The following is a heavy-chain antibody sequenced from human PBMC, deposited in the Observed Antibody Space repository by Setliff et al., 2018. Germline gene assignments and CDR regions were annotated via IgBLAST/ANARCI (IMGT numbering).Heavy chain of an antibody. J-gene: IGHJ5*02. D-gene: IGHD2-15*01. V-gene: IGHV4-34*01. CDR1: GGSFSGYY. Sequence: PSETLSLTCAVYGGSFSGYYWSWIRQPPGKGLEWIGEINHSGGTSYNPSLMSRVTISVDTSKNQFSLKLNSVTAADTAVYYCGRGFSRIEGWGNWFDPWGQGILVTVSS. CDR2: INHSGGT. CDR3: GRGFSRIEGWGNWFDP.